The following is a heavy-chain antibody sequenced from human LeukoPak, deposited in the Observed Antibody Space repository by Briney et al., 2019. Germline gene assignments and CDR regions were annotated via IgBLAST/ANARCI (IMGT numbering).Heavy chain of an antibody. CDR2: ISGSTSAT. CDR3: ARMDVVVTASFDY. Sequence: GGSLRLSCAASGFTFSRFSMNWVRQAPGKGLEWVSYISGSTSATYYADSVKGRFTTSRDNAKNSLYLQMNSLRDEDTAVYYCARMDVVVTASFDYWGQGSLVTVSS. CDR1: GFTFSRFS. J-gene: IGHJ4*02. V-gene: IGHV3-48*02. D-gene: IGHD2-21*02.